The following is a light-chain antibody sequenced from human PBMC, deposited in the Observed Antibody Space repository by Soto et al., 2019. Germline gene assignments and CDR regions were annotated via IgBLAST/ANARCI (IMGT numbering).Light chain of an antibody. CDR1: QSVSSN. Sequence: EIVMTQSPATLSVSTGERATLSCRASQSVSSNLAWFQHKPGQAPRLLISGASTRATGIPARFSGSGSGTEFTLTISSLQSEDFAVYYCQQYKSWPPITFGQGTLLAIK. CDR3: QQYKSWPPIT. CDR2: GAS. J-gene: IGKJ5*01. V-gene: IGKV3-15*01.